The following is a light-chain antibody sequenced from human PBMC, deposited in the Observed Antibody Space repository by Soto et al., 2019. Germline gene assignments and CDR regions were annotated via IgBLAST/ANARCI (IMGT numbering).Light chain of an antibody. V-gene: IGKV3-15*01. Sequence: EIVMTQSPATLSVSPGERATLSCRASQTISSALAWYQQKRGQAPRLLIYGASTRATGTPARFTGSGSGTEFTLTISSLQSEDFAVYYCQQYNNWPPITFGQGTRLE. CDR1: QTISSA. CDR3: QQYNNWPPIT. J-gene: IGKJ5*01. CDR2: GAS.